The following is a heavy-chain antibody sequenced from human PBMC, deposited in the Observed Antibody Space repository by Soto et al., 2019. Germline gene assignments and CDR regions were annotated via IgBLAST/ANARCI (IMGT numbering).Heavy chain of an antibody. D-gene: IGHD5-18*01. J-gene: IGHJ6*02. CDR2: INHSGST. CDR1: GGSFSGYY. Sequence: QVQLQQWGAGLLKPSETLCLTCAVYGGSFSGYYWSWIRQPPGKGLEWIGEINHSGSTNYNPSLKSRVTISVDTSKNQFSLKLSSVTAADTAVYYCARGSAMVRYYYYGMDVWGQGTTVTVSS. V-gene: IGHV4-34*01. CDR3: ARGSAMVRYYYYGMDV.